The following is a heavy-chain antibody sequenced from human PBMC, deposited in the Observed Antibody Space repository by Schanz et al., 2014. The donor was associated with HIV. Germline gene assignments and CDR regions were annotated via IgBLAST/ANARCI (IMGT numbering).Heavy chain of an antibody. J-gene: IGHJ6*02. CDR2: ISGYNGNT. CDR1: GYIFTSYY. V-gene: IGHV1-18*04. Sequence: QVHLVQSGAEVRDPGASVTISCKASGYIFTSYYIHWVRQAPGQGLEWMGWISGYNGNTNYAQKIQGRVTMTRDTSTTTAYMELRGLRPDDTAIYYCARDGEPYGIDVWGQGTPVTVSS. D-gene: IGHD2-21*01. CDR3: ARDGEPYGIDV.